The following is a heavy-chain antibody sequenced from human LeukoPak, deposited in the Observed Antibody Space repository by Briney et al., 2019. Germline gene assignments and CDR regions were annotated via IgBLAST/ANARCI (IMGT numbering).Heavy chain of an antibody. CDR3: ASLGAFDI. J-gene: IGHJ3*02. V-gene: IGHV3-66*01. CDR1: GFTFSSYA. D-gene: IGHD3-16*01. CDR2: IYSGGST. Sequence: GGSLRLSCAASGFTFSSYAMNWVRQAPGKGLEWVSVIYSGGSTYYADSVKGRFTISRDNSKNTLYLQMNSLRAEDTAVYYCASLGAFDIWGQGTMVTVSS.